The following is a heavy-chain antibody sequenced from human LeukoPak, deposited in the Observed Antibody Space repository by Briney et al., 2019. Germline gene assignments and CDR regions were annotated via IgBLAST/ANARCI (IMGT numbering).Heavy chain of an antibody. CDR2: IYYSGST. J-gene: IGHJ4*02. V-gene: IGHV4-61*01. CDR3: ASGGPVTYYYDSSGYSPFDY. D-gene: IGHD3-22*01. CDR1: GGSISSSSYY. Sequence: SETLSLTCTVSGGSISSSSYYWSWIRQPPGKGLEWIGYIYYSGSTNYNPSLKSRVTISVDTSKNQFSLKLSSVTAADTAVYYCASGGPVTYYYDSSGYSPFDYWGQGTLVTVTS.